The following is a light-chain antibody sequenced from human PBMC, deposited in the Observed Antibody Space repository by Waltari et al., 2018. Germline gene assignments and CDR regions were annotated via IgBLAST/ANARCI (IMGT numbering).Light chain of an antibody. CDR1: SSNIGGNY. V-gene: IGLV1-47*01. CDR3: AAWDDSLSNFV. J-gene: IGLJ1*01. CDR2: KSN. Sequence: QSLLTPPPSASGTPGQKVPLSCSAGSSNIGGNYVHLYQQLPGTAPKLPTYKSNQRPSGVPYRFSGSKSGTSASLAISGLRSEDEGHYYCAAWDDSLSNFVFGTGTKVTVL.